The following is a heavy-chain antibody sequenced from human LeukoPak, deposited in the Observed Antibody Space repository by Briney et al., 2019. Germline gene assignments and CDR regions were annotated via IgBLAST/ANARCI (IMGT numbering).Heavy chain of an antibody. J-gene: IGHJ5*02. D-gene: IGHD5-12*01. CDR3: ARLFSGYDSSWFDP. CDR1: GSISGYY. CDR2: IYTSGST. V-gene: IGHV4-4*09. Sequence: SETLSLTCTVSGSISGYYWSWIRQPPGKGLEWIGYIYTSGSTNYNPSLKSRVTISVDTSKNQFSLKLSSVTAADTAVYYCARLFSGYDSSWFDPWGQGTLVTVSS.